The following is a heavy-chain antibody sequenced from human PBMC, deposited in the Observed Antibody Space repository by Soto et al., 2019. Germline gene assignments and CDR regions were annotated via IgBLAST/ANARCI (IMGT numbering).Heavy chain of an antibody. CDR2: IYHSGST. CDR1: GGSISSSNW. J-gene: IGHJ4*02. V-gene: IGHV4-4*02. Sequence: PSETLSLTCAVSGGSISSSNWWSWVRQPPGKGLEWIGEIYHSGSTNYNPSLKSRVTISVDKSKNQFSLKLSSVTAADTAVYYCARNGRCSGGSCYHGVDYWGQGTLVTVSS. CDR3: ARNGRCSGGSCYHGVDY. D-gene: IGHD2-15*01.